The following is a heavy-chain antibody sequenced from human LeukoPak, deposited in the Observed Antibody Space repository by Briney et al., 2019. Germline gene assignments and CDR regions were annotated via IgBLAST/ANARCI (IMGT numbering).Heavy chain of an antibody. Sequence: PGGSLRLSCAASGFTVSSNYLSWVRQAPGKGLEWVSVIYSGGRQYHADSVKGRFTISRDNSKNPLYLQMNSLRAEDTAVYYCARDYTVVTPSGAFDIWGQGTMVTVSS. CDR2: IYSGGRQ. J-gene: IGHJ3*02. CDR3: ARDYTVVTPSGAFDI. CDR1: GFTVSSNY. D-gene: IGHD4-23*01. V-gene: IGHV3-53*01.